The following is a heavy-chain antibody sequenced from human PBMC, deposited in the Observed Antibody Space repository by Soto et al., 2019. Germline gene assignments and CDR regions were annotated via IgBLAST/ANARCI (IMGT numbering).Heavy chain of an antibody. CDR2: IGSGSRGT. Sequence: EAQLLESGGGLVQPGGSLRLSCAASGFAFSNFAMSWVRQAPGKGLEWVSAIGSGSRGTHYAESVEDRFTISRDDSKNTLYLQLNSLTAADTAVYYCAAPRAAVPHTRYFDPGGQGTPVTVSP. V-gene: IGHV3-23*01. J-gene: IGHJ5*02. CDR3: AAPRAAVPHTRYFDP. CDR1: GFAFSNFA. D-gene: IGHD6-13*01.